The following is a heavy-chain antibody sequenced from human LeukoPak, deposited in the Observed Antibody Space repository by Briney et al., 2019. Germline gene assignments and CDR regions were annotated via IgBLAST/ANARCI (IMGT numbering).Heavy chain of an antibody. D-gene: IGHD6-19*01. V-gene: IGHV4-4*02. CDR3: ARAGYSSGPYYYYYGMDV. CDR1: GGSISSSSW. Sequence: PSETLSLTCAVSGGSISSSSWWSWVRQPPGKGLEWIGEIYHSGSTNYNPSLKSRVTISVDKSKNQFSLKLSSVTAADTAVYYCARAGYSSGPYYYYYGMDVWGKGTTVTVSS. J-gene: IGHJ6*04. CDR2: IYHSGST.